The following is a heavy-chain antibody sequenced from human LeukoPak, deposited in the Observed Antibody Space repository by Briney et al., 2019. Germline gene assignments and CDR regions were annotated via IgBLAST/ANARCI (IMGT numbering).Heavy chain of an antibody. CDR2: ISAYNGNT. J-gene: IGHJ4*02. Sequence: ASVKVSCKASGYTFTSYGISWVRQAPGRGLEWMGWISAYNGNTNYAQKLQGRVTMTTDTSTSTAYMELRSLRSDDTAVYYCARDRISDYVWGSYRHDYWGQGTLVAVSS. CDR1: GYTFTSYG. D-gene: IGHD3-16*02. V-gene: IGHV1-18*01. CDR3: ARDRISDYVWGSYRHDY.